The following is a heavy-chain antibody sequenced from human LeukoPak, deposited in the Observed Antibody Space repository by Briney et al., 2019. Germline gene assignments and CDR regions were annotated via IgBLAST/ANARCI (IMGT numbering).Heavy chain of an antibody. D-gene: IGHD3-22*01. CDR3: ARIGLSDYYDSSGGSIGY. V-gene: IGHV4-30-4*01. CDR2: IYYSGST. CDR1: GGSISSGDYY. Sequence: SQTLSLTCTVSGGSISSGDYYWSWIRQPPGKGLEWIGYIYYSGSTYYNPSLKSRVTISVDTSKNQFSLKLSSVTAADTAVYYCARIGLSDYYDSSGGSIGYWGQGTLVTVS. J-gene: IGHJ4*02.